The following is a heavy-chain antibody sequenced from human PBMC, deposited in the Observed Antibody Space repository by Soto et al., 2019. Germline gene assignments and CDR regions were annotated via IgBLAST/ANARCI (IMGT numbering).Heavy chain of an antibody. CDR1: GFRLSRYG. CDR3: ARDLWCLSLLIDX. V-gene: IGHV3-33*01. CDR2: LCSNGFTT. Sequence: GGSLRLSCTASGFRLSRYGVHWIRQAPGKGLEWVSCLCSNGFTTSYRDSVKGRFTISRDTPESRVYLEMNSLGAEDAAVYYCARDLWCLSLLIDXWGQVTLGTVSX. J-gene: IGHJ5*02. D-gene: IGHD2-21*01.